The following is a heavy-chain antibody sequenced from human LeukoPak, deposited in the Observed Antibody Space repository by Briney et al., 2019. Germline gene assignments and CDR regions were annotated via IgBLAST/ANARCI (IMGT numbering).Heavy chain of an antibody. V-gene: IGHV4-39*01. D-gene: IGHD2-15*01. CDR3: ARQPTYCSGGSCYSASLFDY. J-gene: IGHJ4*02. CDR1: GGSINSSSYY. CDR2: IYYSGST. Sequence: PSETLPLTCTVSGGSINSSSYYWGWIRQPPGKGLEWIGSIYYSGSTYYNPSLKSRVTISVDTSKNQFSLKLSSVTAADTAVYYCARQPTYCSGGSCYSASLFDYWGQGTLVTVSS.